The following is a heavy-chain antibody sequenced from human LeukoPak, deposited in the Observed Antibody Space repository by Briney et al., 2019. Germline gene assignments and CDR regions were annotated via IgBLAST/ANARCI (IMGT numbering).Heavy chain of an antibody. CDR3: ARDLNY. Sequence: SETLSLTCTVSGGSISSYYWSWIRQPPGKGLEWIGYIYYSGSTNYNPSLRSRVTISVDTSKNQFSLKLSSVTAADTAVYYCARDLNYWGQGTLVTVSS. CDR2: IYYSGST. J-gene: IGHJ4*02. V-gene: IGHV4-59*01. CDR1: GGSISSYY.